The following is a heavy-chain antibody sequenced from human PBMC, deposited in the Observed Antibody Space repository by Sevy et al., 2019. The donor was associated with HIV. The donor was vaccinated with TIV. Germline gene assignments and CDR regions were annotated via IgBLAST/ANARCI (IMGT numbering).Heavy chain of an antibody. D-gene: IGHD3-22*01. CDR3: AKLGHWIDYYDGSGYNAFDI. V-gene: IGHV3-23*01. CDR2: ISGSGGST. Sequence: GGSLRLSCAASGFTFSSYAMSWVRQAPGKGLEWVSGISGSGGSTYYADSGKGRFTISRDNSKNTLYLQMNSLRAEDTAVYYCAKLGHWIDYYDGSGYNAFDIWGQGTMVTVSS. J-gene: IGHJ3*02. CDR1: GFTFSSYA.